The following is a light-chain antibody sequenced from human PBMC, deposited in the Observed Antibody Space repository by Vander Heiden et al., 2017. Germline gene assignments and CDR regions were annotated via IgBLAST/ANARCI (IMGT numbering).Light chain of an antibody. CDR1: SSDVGDYNY. Sequence: QSALTQPASVSGSPGQSTTISCTGTSSDVGDYNYVSWYQQHPGKAPKLMIYDVSNRPSGVSNRFSGSKSGNTASLTISGLQAEDEADYYCSSYTSSSTLGVFGGGTKLTVL. CDR3: SSYTSSSTLGV. J-gene: IGLJ2*01. CDR2: DVS. V-gene: IGLV2-14*01.